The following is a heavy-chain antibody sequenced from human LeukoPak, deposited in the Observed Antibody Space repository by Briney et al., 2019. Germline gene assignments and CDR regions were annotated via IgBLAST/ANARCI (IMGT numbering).Heavy chain of an antibody. CDR1: GFTFSSYS. CDR3: AREGKGVDTAMVTYDFDY. CDR2: ISSSSSYI. Sequence: TGGSLTLSCAASGFTFSSYSMNWVRQAPGKGLEWVSSISSSSSYIYYADSVKGRFTISRDNAKNSLYLQMNSLRAEDTAVYYCAREGKGVDTAMVTYDFDYWGQGTLVTVSS. J-gene: IGHJ4*02. V-gene: IGHV3-21*01. D-gene: IGHD5-18*01.